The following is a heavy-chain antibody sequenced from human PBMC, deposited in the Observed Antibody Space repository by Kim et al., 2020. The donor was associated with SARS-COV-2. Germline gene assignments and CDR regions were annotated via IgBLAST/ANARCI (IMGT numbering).Heavy chain of an antibody. CDR2: IYSGGST. J-gene: IGHJ6*02. CDR3: ARDGNDGSGSYSMYYYYGMDV. D-gene: IGHD3-10*01. V-gene: IGHV3-66*01. CDR1: GFTVSSNY. Sequence: GGSLRLSCTASGFTVSSNYMSWVRQAPGKGLEWVSVIYSGGSTYYADSVTGRFTISRDNSKNTLYLQMNSLRAEDTAVYYCARDGNDGSGSYSMYYYYGMDVWGQGTTVTVYS.